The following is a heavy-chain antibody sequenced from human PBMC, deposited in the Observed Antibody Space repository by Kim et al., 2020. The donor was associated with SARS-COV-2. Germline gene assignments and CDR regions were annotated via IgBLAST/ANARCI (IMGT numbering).Heavy chain of an antibody. J-gene: IGHJ4*02. CDR1: GFTFSRRA. D-gene: IGHD6-19*01. CDR2: VNNNNNP. V-gene: IGHV3-23*05. Sequence: GWSLRLSCAASGFTFSRRAMSWVRQVPGKGLEWIASVNNNNNPYYADSVKGRFTVSRDITKDTLYLQMNSLRADDTARYYCAKDHPSSGWPTSDSWGQGT. CDR3: AKDHPSSGWPTSDS.